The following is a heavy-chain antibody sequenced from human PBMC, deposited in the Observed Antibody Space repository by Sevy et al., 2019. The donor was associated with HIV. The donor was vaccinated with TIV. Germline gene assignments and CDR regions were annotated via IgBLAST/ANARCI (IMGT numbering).Heavy chain of an antibody. CDR3: ARAVQTDTRYRGWFDP. D-gene: IGHD4-4*01. Sequence: SETLSLTCTVSGGSISSGDYYWSWIRQPPGKGLEWIGYINYSGSTYYNPSLKSRVTISVDTSKNQFSLNLSSVTAADTAGYYGARAVQTDTRYRGWFDPWGQGTLVTVSS. CDR2: INYSGST. V-gene: IGHV4-30-4*01. CDR1: GGSISSGDYY. J-gene: IGHJ5*02.